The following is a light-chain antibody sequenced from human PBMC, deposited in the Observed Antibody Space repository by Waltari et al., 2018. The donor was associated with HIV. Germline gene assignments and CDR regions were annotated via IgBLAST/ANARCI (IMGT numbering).Light chain of an antibody. CDR1: QSVGSN. CDR2: GAS. Sequence: DIVLTQSPATLSVSPGEGATLSCRASQSVGSNLAWYQQKPGQAPRLLIDGASTRATGTPARFSGSGSGTEFTLTISSLQSEDFAVYFCQQYSTSPPYTFGQGTKLEIK. CDR3: QQYSTSPPYT. V-gene: IGKV3-15*01. J-gene: IGKJ2*01.